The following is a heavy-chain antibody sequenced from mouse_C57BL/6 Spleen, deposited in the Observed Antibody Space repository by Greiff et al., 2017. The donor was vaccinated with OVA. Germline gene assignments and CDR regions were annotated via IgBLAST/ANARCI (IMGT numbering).Heavy chain of an antibody. CDR2: INPGSGGT. J-gene: IGHJ4*01. Sequence: QVQLQQSGAELVRPGTSVKVSCKASGYAFTNYLIEWVKQRPGQGLEWIGVINPGSGGTNYNEKFKGKATLTADKSSSTAYMQLSSLTSEDSAVYFCARLSDYYGSSLGGMDYWGQGTSVTVSS. CDR1: GYAFTNYL. V-gene: IGHV1-54*01. D-gene: IGHD1-1*01. CDR3: ARLSDYYGSSLGGMDY.